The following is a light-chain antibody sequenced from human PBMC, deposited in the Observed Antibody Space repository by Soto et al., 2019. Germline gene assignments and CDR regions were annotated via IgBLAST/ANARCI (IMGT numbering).Light chain of an antibody. CDR1: QSVSSW. CDR3: QQYESYSPWT. V-gene: IGKV1-5*03. CDR2: RAT. J-gene: IGKJ1*01. Sequence: DIQMTQSPSTLSASVGDRVTITCRASQSVSSWLAWFQQKPGKAPKLLIYRATTLEGGVPSRFSGSASGTQFTLTISSVQPDDFATYYCQQYESYSPWTFGQGTKVDIK.